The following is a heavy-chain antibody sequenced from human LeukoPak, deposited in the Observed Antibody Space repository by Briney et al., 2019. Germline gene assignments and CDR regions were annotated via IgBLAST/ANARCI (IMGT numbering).Heavy chain of an antibody. J-gene: IGHJ3*02. CDR1: GFTFSAYW. CDR3: ARFYGGSALDN. CDR2: INSDEFSI. D-gene: IGHD3-16*01. V-gene: IGHV3-74*01. Sequence: PGGSLRLSCAASGFTFSAYWMHWVRQAPGKGLVWVSRINSDEFSIAYADSVKGRFTISRDNAKNTLYLHMNSLRAEDTAVYYCARFYGGSALDNWGQGTMVTVSS.